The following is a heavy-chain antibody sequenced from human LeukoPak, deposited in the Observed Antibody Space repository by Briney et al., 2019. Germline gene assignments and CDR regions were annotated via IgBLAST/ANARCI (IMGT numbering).Heavy chain of an antibody. CDR2: INPNSGGT. CDR1: GYTFTSYG. Sequence: GASVKVSCKASGYTFTSYGISWVRQAPGQGLEWMGRINPNSGGTNYAQKFQGRVTMTRDTSISTAYMELSRLRSDDTAVYYCATCSSTSCHYYGMDVWGQGTTVTVSS. J-gene: IGHJ6*02. D-gene: IGHD2-2*01. CDR3: ATCSSTSCHYYGMDV. V-gene: IGHV1-2*06.